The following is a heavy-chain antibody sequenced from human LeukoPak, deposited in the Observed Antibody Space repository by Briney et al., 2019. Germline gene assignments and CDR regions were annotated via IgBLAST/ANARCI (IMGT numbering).Heavy chain of an antibody. Sequence: SETLTLTCTVSGGSISSGDYYWSWIRQPPGKGLEWIGYIYYSGSTYYNPSLKSRVTISVDTSKNQFSLKLSSVTAADTAVYYCARYYYDSSGYYYDYWGQGTLVTVSS. CDR1: GGSISSGDYY. CDR3: ARYYYDSSGYYYDY. J-gene: IGHJ4*02. D-gene: IGHD3-22*01. CDR2: IYYSGST. V-gene: IGHV4-30-4*01.